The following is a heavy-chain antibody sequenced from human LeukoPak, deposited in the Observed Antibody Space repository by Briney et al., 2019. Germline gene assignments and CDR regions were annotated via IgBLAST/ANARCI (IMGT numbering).Heavy chain of an antibody. CDR3: AREYYGSGILDGMDV. CDR2: INSDGSST. CDR1: GFTFSSYW. J-gene: IGHJ6*02. D-gene: IGHD3-10*01. V-gene: IGHV3-74*01. Sequence: GGSLRLSCAASGFTFSSYWMHWVRQAPGKGLVWVSRINSDGSSTSYADSVKGRFTISRDNAKNTLYLQMNSLRAEDTAVYYCAREYYGSGILDGMDVWSQGTTVTVSS.